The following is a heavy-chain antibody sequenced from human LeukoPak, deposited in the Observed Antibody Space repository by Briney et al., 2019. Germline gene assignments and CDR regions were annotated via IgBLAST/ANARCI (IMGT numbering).Heavy chain of an antibody. V-gene: IGHV3-30-3*01. CDR3: ARDGFGAAHDGFDI. D-gene: IGHD3-10*01. CDR2: ISYDGSEK. Sequence: PGGSLRLSCAASGFTFSSYTMHWVRQAPGKGLEWVAVISYDGSEKYYADSVMGRFTISRDSSRNTIYVAMNSLTAEDTAMYYCARDGFGAAHDGFDIWGQGTMVTVSS. J-gene: IGHJ3*02. CDR1: GFTFSSYT.